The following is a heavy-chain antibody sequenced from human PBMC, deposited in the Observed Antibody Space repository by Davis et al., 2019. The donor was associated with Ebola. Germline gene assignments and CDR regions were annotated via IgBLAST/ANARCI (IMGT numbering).Heavy chain of an antibody. CDR2: TYYSSKWNN. Sequence: HSQTLSLTCAISGDSVSGNNGAWNWIRQSPSRGLEWLGRTYYSSKWNNDYAVSVKSRITINPDTSKNQFSLQLNSVTPEDTAVYYCARGWLRTGMDVWGKGTTVTV. CDR3: ARGWLRTGMDV. D-gene: IGHD5-18*01. V-gene: IGHV6-1*01. J-gene: IGHJ6*04. CDR1: GDSVSGNNGA.